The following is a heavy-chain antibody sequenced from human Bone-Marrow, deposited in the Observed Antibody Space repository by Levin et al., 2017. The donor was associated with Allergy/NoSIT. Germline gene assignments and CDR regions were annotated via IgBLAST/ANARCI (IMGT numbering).Heavy chain of an antibody. V-gene: IGHV3-23*01. Sequence: GGSLRLSCAASGLTFSSYAVNWVRRAPGKGLEWVSVISGSGGSTFYADSVKGRFTISRDNSKNTVFLQMHSLRVEDTAIYYCAKDSLHEEVSANFWYFDLWGRGTLVTVSS. J-gene: IGHJ2*01. CDR1: GLTFSSYA. CDR2: ISGSGGST. D-gene: IGHD2-15*01. CDR3: AKDSLHEEVSANFWYFDL.